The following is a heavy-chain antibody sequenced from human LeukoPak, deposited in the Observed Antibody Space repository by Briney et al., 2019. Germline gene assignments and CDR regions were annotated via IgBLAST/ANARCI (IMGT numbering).Heavy chain of an antibody. CDR3: ARAGPNYYDSSAY. CDR2: INPNSGGT. CDR1: GYTFTGYY. J-gene: IGHJ4*02. D-gene: IGHD3-22*01. Sequence: ASVRVSCKASGYTFTGYYMHWVRQAPGQGLEGMGWINPNSGGTNYAQKFQGRVTMTRDTSISTAYMELSRLRSDDTAVYYCARAGPNYYDSSAYWGQGTLVTVSS. V-gene: IGHV1-2*02.